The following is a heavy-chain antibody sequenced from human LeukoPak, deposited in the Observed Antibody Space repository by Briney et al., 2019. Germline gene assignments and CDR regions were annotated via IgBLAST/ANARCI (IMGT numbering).Heavy chain of an antibody. D-gene: IGHD1-26*01. Sequence: PGGSLTLSCAASGFTFSSYGMHWVRQAPGKGLEWVAVIWYDGSNKFYADSVKGRFTIPRDNSKNTLYLQMNSLRAEDTAVYYCARETTTLDYWGQGTLVTVSS. V-gene: IGHV3-33*01. CDR1: GFTFSSYG. J-gene: IGHJ4*02. CDR3: ARETTTLDY. CDR2: IWYDGSNK.